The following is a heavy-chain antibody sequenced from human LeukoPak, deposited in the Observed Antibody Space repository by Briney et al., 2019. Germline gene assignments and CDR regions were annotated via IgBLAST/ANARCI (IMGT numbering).Heavy chain of an antibody. D-gene: IGHD4-17*01. Sequence: GASVKVSCKASGGTFSSYAISWVRQAPGQGLEWMGGIIPIFGTANYAQKFQGRVTITADESTSTAYMELSSLRSEDTAVYYCARDVGMTTVTRFDYWGQGTLVTVSS. CDR2: IIPIFGTA. J-gene: IGHJ4*02. V-gene: IGHV1-69*13. CDR1: GGTFSSYA. CDR3: ARDVGMTTVTRFDY.